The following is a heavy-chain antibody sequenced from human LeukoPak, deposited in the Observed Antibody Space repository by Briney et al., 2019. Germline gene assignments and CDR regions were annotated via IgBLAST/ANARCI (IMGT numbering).Heavy chain of an antibody. CDR3: ARDYCGGGCFPDY. CDR2: INPNSGDT. V-gene: IGHV1-2*06. Sequence: ASVMVSCKASGYTCTGYYVYTVRQATGQGLEWMGRINPNSGDTNYAQKFQGRVTMTRDTSISTAYMELSRLRSDDTAVYYCARDYCGGGCFPDYWGQGTLVTVSS. J-gene: IGHJ4*02. D-gene: IGHD2-21*02. CDR1: GYTCTGYY.